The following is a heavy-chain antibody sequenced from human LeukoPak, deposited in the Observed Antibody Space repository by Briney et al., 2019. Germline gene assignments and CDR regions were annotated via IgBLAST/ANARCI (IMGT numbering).Heavy chain of an antibody. V-gene: IGHV1-69*04. Sequence: GASVKVSCKASGGTFSSYAISWVRQAPGQGLEWMGRIIPILGIANYAQKFQGRVTITADKSTGTAYMELSSLRSEDTAVYYCARDRPADYGDLGNFDYWGQGTLVTVSS. J-gene: IGHJ4*02. CDR2: IIPILGIA. CDR1: GGTFSSYA. D-gene: IGHD4-17*01. CDR3: ARDRPADYGDLGNFDY.